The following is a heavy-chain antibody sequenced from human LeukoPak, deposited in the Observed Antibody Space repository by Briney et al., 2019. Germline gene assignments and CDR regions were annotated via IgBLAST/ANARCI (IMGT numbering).Heavy chain of an antibody. Sequence: SGGSLRLSCEASGFTFSTYAMHWVRQAPGKGLEWVAVISLDGSNKLYADSVKGRFTISRENSKNTLYLQMNSLRGEDTAVYYCAKGHTTGWHFFDYWGQGTLVTVSS. J-gene: IGHJ4*02. CDR1: GFTFSTYA. CDR2: ISLDGSNK. V-gene: IGHV3-30*18. D-gene: IGHD6-19*01. CDR3: AKGHTTGWHFFDY.